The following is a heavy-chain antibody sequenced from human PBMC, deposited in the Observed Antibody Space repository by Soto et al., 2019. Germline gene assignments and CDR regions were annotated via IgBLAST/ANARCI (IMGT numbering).Heavy chain of an antibody. CDR3: ARVPPWGNSAGDYYIQHYDS. CDR1: GFTFTSYA. CDR2: INGGSGNT. D-gene: IGHD3-10*01. Sequence: ASVKVSCKSSGFTFTSYAIRWLRQAPGQRPQWMGWINGGSGNTKYSQDFQGRVTFTRDTFATTAYLELSSLRSEDTAVYYCARVPPWGNSAGDYYIQHYDSWGQGTPVTVSS. J-gene: IGHJ4*02. V-gene: IGHV1-3*01.